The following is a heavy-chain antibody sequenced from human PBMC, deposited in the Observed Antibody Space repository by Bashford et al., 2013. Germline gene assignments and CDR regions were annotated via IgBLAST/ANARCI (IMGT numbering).Heavy chain of an antibody. Sequence: SVKVSCKASGGTFSSDAISWVRQAPGQGLEWMGGIIPIFETGNYAQKFQGRVTITADKSTSTVYMDLSSLRSEDTALYYCARGPWLYYGGPQGAFDIWGQGTMVTVSS. CDR1: GGTFSSDA. CDR2: IIPIFETG. CDR3: ARGPWLYYGGPQGAFDI. V-gene: IGHV1-69*06. D-gene: IGHD4-23*01. J-gene: IGHJ3*02.